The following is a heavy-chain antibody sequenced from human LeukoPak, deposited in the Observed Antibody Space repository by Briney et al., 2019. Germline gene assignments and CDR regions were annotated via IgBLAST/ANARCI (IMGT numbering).Heavy chain of an antibody. J-gene: IGHJ6*02. CDR1: GYTFTSYG. CDR2: ISAYNGNT. Sequence: ASVTVSCKASGYTFTSYGISWVRQAPGQGLEWMGWISAYNGNTNYAQKLQGRVTMTTDTSTSTAYMELRSLRSDDTAVYYCARDGGRSLTDYYYYGMDVWGQGTTVTVSS. D-gene: IGHD2-15*01. CDR3: ARDGGRSLTDYYYYGMDV. V-gene: IGHV1-18*01.